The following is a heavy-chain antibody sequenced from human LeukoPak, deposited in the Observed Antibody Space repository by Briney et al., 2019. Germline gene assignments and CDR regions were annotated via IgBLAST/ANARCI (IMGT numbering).Heavy chain of an antibody. CDR2: MNPNSGNT. Sequence: GASVKVSCKASGYTFTSYDINRVRQATGQGLEWMGWMNPNSGNTGYAQKFQGRVTMTRNTSISTAYMELSSLRSEDTAVYYCARDYDSSGYWYYYYGMDVWGQGTTVTVSS. D-gene: IGHD3-22*01. CDR3: ARDYDSSGYWYYYYGMDV. V-gene: IGHV1-8*01. CDR1: GYTFTSYD. J-gene: IGHJ6*02.